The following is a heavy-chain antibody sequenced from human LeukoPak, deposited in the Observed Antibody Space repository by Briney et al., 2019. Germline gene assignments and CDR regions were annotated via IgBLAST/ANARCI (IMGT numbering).Heavy chain of an antibody. CDR2: IYTSGST. Sequence: SETLSLTCTVSGGSISSYYWSWIRQPAGKGLEWIWRIYTSGSTNYNPSLKSRVTMSVDTSKNQFSLKLSSVTAADTAVYYCATGSSTSWGYYYYYYMDVWGKGTTVTVSS. J-gene: IGHJ6*03. V-gene: IGHV4-4*07. CDR1: GGSISSYY. D-gene: IGHD2-2*01. CDR3: ATGSSTSWGYYYYYYMDV.